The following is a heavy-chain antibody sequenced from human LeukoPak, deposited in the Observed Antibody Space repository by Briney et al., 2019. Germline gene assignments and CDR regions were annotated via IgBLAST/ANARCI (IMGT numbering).Heavy chain of an antibody. CDR2: ISYSGSIT. D-gene: IGHD3-10*01. CDR1: GFSLSNYV. V-gene: IGHV3-23*01. CDR3: AKSAESYYFDY. Sequence: PGGSLRLSCVASGFSLSNYVMSWVRQAPGQGLEWVSAISYSGSITYYADSVKGRFTISRDNSKNTLYLQMHGLRAEDTAVYYCAKSAESYYFDYWGQGTLVTVSS. J-gene: IGHJ4*02.